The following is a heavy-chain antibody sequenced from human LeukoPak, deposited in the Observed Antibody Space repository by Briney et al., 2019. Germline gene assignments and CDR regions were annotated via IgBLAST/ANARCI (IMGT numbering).Heavy chain of an antibody. J-gene: IGHJ3*02. CDR1: GFTFSSYG. CDR3: AKYCSSTSCYYFDI. V-gene: IGHV3-30*18. D-gene: IGHD2-2*01. Sequence: GGSLRLSCAASGFTFSSYGMHWVRQAPGKGLEWVAVISYDGSNKYYADSVKGRFTISRDNSKNTLYLQMNSLRAEDTAVYYCAKYCSSTSCYYFDIWGQGTMVTVSS. CDR2: ISYDGSNK.